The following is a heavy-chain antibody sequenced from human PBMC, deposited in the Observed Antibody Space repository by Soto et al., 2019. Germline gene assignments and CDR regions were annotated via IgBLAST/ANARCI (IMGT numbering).Heavy chain of an antibody. CDR3: ARGLNYYYDSSGYCHY. D-gene: IGHD3-22*01. V-gene: IGHV3-7*01. CDR1: GFTFSSSW. Sequence: GGSLRLSCAASGFTFSSSWMSWLRQAPGKGLEWAANIKPDGREQHYVDSVQGRFTISRDNAKNTLDLQMNSLRAEDTAVYYCARGLNYYYDSSGYCHYWGQGTLVTVSS. J-gene: IGHJ4*02. CDR2: IKPDGREQ.